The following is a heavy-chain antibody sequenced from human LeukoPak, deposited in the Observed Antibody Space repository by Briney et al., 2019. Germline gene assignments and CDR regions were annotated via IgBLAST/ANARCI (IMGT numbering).Heavy chain of an antibody. Sequence: SETLSLTCTVSGGSISSSSFYWSWIRRPAGKGLEWIGHIYITGSTNYNPSLKSRVTVSVDTSKNQFSLKLSSVTAADTAVYYCARFPGGAEYRHYYYMDVWGTGTTVTVSS. J-gene: IGHJ6*03. D-gene: IGHD1-14*01. CDR3: ARFPGGAEYRHYYYMDV. V-gene: IGHV4-61*10. CDR1: GGSISSSSFY. CDR2: IYITGST.